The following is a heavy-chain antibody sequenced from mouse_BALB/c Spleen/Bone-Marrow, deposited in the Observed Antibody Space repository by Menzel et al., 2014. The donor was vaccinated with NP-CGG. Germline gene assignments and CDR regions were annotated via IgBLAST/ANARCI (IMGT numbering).Heavy chain of an antibody. CDR3: ARDKGRVFFDY. CDR2: IRNKASGYTT. J-gene: IGHJ2*01. Sequence: EVKLVESGGGLVQPGGSLRLSCATSGFTFTDYYMNWVRQPPGKAPEWLGFIRNKASGYTTEYSASVKGRFTISRDNSQNILYLQMNTLRAEDSATYYCARDKGRVFFDYWGQGTTLTVSS. V-gene: IGHV7-3*02. CDR1: GFTFTDYY.